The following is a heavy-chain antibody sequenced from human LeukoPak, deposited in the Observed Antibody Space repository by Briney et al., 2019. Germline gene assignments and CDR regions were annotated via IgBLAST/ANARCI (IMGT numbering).Heavy chain of an antibody. CDR2: IYPGDSDT. J-gene: IGHJ4*02. CDR1: GYIFTSYW. D-gene: IGHD2-21*02. Sequence: GESLKISCKGSGYIFTSYWIGWVRQMPGKGLEWMGIIYPGDSDTRYSPSFQGQVTISADKSISTAYLQWSSLKVSDTAMYYCARTVVTATDSFGYWGQGTLVTVSS. CDR3: ARTVVTATDSFGY. V-gene: IGHV5-51*01.